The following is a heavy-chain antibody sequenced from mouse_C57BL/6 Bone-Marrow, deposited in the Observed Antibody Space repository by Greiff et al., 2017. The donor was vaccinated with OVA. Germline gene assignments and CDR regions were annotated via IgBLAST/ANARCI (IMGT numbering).Heavy chain of an antibody. D-gene: IGHD1-1*01. J-gene: IGHJ1*03. V-gene: IGHV1-64*01. CDR2: IHPNSGST. CDR1: GYTFPSYW. CDR3: ARWYYGSSYDWYFDV. Sequence: QVQLQQSGAELVKPGASVKLSCKASGYTFPSYWMHWVKQRPGQGLEWIGMIHPNSGSTNYNEKFKSKATLTVDKSSSTAYMQLSSLTSEDSAVYDGARWYYGSSYDWYFDVWGTGTTVTVSS.